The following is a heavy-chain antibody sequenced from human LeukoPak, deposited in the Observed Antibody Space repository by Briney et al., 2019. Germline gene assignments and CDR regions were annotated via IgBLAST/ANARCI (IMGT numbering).Heavy chain of an antibody. Sequence: GGSLRLSCTASGFTFGDYLMSWFRQAPGKGLEWIGFISGGTTEYAASVKGRFTISRDDSTSIAYLQMNSLTTEDTAVYYCSRGSAWLSVYWGQGTLVTVSS. CDR2: ISGGTT. J-gene: IGHJ4*02. CDR3: SRGSAWLSVY. CDR1: GFTFGDYL. D-gene: IGHD6-19*01. V-gene: IGHV3-49*03.